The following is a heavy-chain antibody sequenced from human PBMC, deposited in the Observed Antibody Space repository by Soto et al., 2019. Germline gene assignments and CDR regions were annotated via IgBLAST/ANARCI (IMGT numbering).Heavy chain of an antibody. V-gene: IGHV1-18*01. Sequence: ASVKVSCKASGYTFTNYGIGWVRQAPGEGLEWMGWISADNGDTNYALKFQGRVTMTTDTSTSTAYMELRSLRSDDTAVYYCAKTPVLLLFGAWLDPWGQGTLVTVSS. J-gene: IGHJ5*02. CDR2: ISADNGDT. CDR1: GYTFTNYG. CDR3: AKTPVLLLFGAWLDP. D-gene: IGHD3-16*01.